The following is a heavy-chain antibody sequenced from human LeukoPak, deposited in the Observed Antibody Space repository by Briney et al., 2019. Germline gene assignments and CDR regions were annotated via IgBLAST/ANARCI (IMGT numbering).Heavy chain of an antibody. CDR3: ARGERNYDFWSGYYSGSYYFDY. CDR1: GGSFSGYY. CDR2: IIHSGST. V-gene: IGHV4-34*01. J-gene: IGHJ4*02. Sequence: SETLSPTCAVYGGSFSGYYWSWIRQPPGKGLGWIGEIIHSGSTNYNPSLKSRVTISVDTSKNQFSLKLSSVTAADTAVYYCARGERNYDFWSGYYSGSYYFDYWGQGTLVTVSS. D-gene: IGHD3-3*01.